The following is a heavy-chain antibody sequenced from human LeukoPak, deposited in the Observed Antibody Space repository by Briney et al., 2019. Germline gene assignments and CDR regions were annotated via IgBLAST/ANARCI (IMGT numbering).Heavy chain of an antibody. V-gene: IGHV1-69*01. J-gene: IGHJ2*01. CDR1: GGTFSSYA. CDR3: ARDSVSRRYFDL. Sequence: SVKVSCKASGGTFSSYAISWVRQAPGQGLEWMGGIIPIFGTANYAQKSQGRVTITADESTSTAYMELSSLRSEDTAVYYCARDSVSRRYFDLWGRGTLVAVSS. CDR2: IIPIFGTA. D-gene: IGHD5/OR15-5a*01.